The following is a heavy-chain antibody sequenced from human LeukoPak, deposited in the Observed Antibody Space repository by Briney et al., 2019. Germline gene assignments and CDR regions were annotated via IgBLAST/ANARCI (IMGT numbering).Heavy chain of an antibody. D-gene: IGHD5-18*01. CDR2: IYYSGST. Sequence: SETLSLTCPVSGGSLSSSSYCWGWIRQPPGKGLEWIGSIYYSGSTYYNPSLKSRVTISVDTSKNQFSLKLSSVTAADTAVYYCARGWSQLWPYYYYMDVWGKGTTVTVSS. J-gene: IGHJ6*03. V-gene: IGHV4-39*07. CDR3: ARGWSQLWPYYYYMDV. CDR1: GGSLSSSSYC.